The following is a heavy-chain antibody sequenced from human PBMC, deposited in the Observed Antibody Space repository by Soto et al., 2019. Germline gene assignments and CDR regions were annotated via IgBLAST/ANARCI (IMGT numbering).Heavy chain of an antibody. CDR1: GGSITTGGYY. J-gene: IGHJ4*02. V-gene: IGHV4-31*03. D-gene: IGHD2-15*01. Sequence: SETLSLTCTVSGGSITTGGYYWSWIRQLPGKGLEWIGHRYYSESTYYNPSLKSRVSTSLDTSKNQFSLKLSFVTAADTAMYYCARTKCSGGSCYSWPLDYWGQGTPVTVSS. CDR3: ARTKCSGGSCYSWPLDY. CDR2: RYYSEST.